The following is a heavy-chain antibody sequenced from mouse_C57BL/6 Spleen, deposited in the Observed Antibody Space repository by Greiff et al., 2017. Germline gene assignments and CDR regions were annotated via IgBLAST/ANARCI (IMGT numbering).Heavy chain of an antibody. CDR1: GYTLTSYW. Sequence: QVQLQQPGAELVKPWASVTLSCTASGYTLTSYWMHWVKQRPGQGLEWIGMIHPNSGSNNYNEKFKSKATLTVDKSYSTAYMQLSRLTSEDSAVYYYARSNDYPLYWGQGTTLTVSS. CDR2: IHPNSGSN. J-gene: IGHJ2*01. D-gene: IGHD2-4*01. V-gene: IGHV1-64*01. CDR3: ARSNDYPLY.